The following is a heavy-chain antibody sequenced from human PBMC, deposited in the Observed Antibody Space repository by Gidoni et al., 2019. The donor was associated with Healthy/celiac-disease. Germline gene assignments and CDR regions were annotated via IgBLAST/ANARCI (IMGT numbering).Heavy chain of an antibody. J-gene: IGHJ4*02. Sequence: QVQLQQWGAGLLKPSETLSLTCAVYGGSFSGYYWSWIRQPPGKGLEWIGEINHSGSTNYNPSLKSRVTISVDTSKNQFSLKLSSVTAADTAVYYCASSLPSIAAWYFDYWGQGTLVTVSS. V-gene: IGHV4-34*01. D-gene: IGHD6-6*01. CDR2: INHSGST. CDR3: ASSLPSIAAWYFDY. CDR1: GGSFSGYY.